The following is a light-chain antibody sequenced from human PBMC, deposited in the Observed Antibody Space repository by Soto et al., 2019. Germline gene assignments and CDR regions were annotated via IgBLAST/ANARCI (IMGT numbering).Light chain of an antibody. J-gene: IGKJ2*01. CDR1: QSVSSSY. CDR3: QQYGSSPPYT. V-gene: IGKV3-20*01. Sequence: EIVLTQSPGTLSLSPGERATLSCRASQSVSSSYLAWYQQKPGQAPGLLIYGASSRATAIPDRFSGSGAGTDFTLTISRLEPEDFAVYYCQQYGSSPPYTFGQGTKLEIK. CDR2: GAS.